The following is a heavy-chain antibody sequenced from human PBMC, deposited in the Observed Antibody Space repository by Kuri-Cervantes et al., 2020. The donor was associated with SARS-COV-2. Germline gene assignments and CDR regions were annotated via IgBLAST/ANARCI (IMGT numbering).Heavy chain of an antibody. CDR2: ISSSSSYI. D-gene: IGHD3-3*01. CDR3: AKDGPFRFLEWPRPPNWLDR. Sequence: GESLKISCAASGFTFSSYSMNWVRQAPGKGLEWVSSISSSSSYIYYADSVKGRFTISRDNSRNTVSLQMKNLRVEDTAVYYCAKDGPFRFLEWPRPPNWLDRWGQGTLVTVSS. CDR1: GFTFSSYS. V-gene: IGHV3-21*04. J-gene: IGHJ5*02.